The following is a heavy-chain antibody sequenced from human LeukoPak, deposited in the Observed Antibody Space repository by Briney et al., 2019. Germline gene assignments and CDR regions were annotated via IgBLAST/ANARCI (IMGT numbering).Heavy chain of an antibody. J-gene: IGHJ5*02. CDR3: ARDLLPVLRFLAPPPNWFDP. V-gene: IGHV3-23*01. Sequence: GGSLRLSCAASGFTFSSYSMNWVRQAPGKGLEWVSAISGSGGSTYYADSVKGRFTISRDNSKNTLYLQMNSLRAEDTAVYYCARDLLPVLRFLAPPPNWFDPWGQGTLVTVSS. D-gene: IGHD3-3*01. CDR2: ISGSGGST. CDR1: GFTFSSYS.